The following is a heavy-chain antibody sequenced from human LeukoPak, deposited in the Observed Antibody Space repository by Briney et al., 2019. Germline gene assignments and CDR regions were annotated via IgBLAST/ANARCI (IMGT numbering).Heavy chain of an antibody. D-gene: IGHD5-12*01. V-gene: IGHV3-21*01. CDR2: ILNSSYI. CDR3: ARDRGYSGYAHGY. CDR1: AFTFSSYA. Sequence: PGGSLRLSCAASAFTFSSYALGWIRQAPGKGLEWVSSILNSSYIYCSDSVKGRFTISRDNTKNSLYLQMDSLRAEDTAVYYCARDRGYSGYAHGYWGQGTLVTVSS. J-gene: IGHJ4*02.